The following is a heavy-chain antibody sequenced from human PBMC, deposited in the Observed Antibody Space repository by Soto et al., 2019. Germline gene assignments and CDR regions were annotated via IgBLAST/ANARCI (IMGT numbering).Heavy chain of an antibody. CDR1: GFTFSSYA. CDR2: ISVSGGST. Sequence: GGSLRLSCAASGFTFSSYAMSWVRQAPGKGLEWVSAISVSGGSTYYADSVKGRFTISRDNSKNTLYLQMNSLRAEGTAVYYCAKDLPMDSSGYYFDYWGQGTLVTVSS. D-gene: IGHD3-22*01. V-gene: IGHV3-23*01. CDR3: AKDLPMDSSGYYFDY. J-gene: IGHJ4*02.